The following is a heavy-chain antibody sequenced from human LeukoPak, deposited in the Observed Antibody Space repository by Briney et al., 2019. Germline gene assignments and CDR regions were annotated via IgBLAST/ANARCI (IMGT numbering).Heavy chain of an antibody. D-gene: IGHD6-19*01. CDR2: IYFSGST. V-gene: IGHV4-59*01. J-gene: IGHJ3*02. CDR1: GGSISGYY. CDR3: ARASGWYFSDALDI. Sequence: SETLSLTCTVSGGSISGYYWSWVRQPPGKGLEWIGYIYFSGSTNYNPSLKSRITISVDTSKNQFSLKLSSVTAADTAVYYCARASGWYFSDALDIWGQGTMVTVSS.